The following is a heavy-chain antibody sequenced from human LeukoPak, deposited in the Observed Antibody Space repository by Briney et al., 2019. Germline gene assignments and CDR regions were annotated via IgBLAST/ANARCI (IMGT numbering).Heavy chain of an antibody. D-gene: IGHD6-19*01. CDR2: ISSSSSYI. J-gene: IGHJ3*02. V-gene: IGHV3-21*01. Sequence: GGSLRLSCAASGFTFSSYSMNWVRQAPGKGLEWVSSISSSSSYIYYADSVKGRFTISRDNAKNSLYLQMNSLRAEDTAVYYCARDLAVADAFDIWGQGTMVAVSS. CDR3: ARDLAVADAFDI. CDR1: GFTFSSYS.